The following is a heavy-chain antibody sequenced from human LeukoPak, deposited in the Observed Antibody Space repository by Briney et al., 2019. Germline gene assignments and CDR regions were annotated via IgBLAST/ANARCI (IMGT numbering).Heavy chain of an antibody. CDR2: ISSSSSTI. CDR3: AREGGIAAADAFDY. D-gene: IGHD6-13*01. V-gene: IGHV3-48*04. CDR1: GFTFSSYA. Sequence: GGSLRLSCAASGFTFSSYAMNWVRQAPGKGLEWVSYISSSSSTIYYADSVKGRFTISRDNAKNSLYLQMNNLRAEDTAVYYCAREGGIAAADAFDYWGQGTLVTVSS. J-gene: IGHJ4*02.